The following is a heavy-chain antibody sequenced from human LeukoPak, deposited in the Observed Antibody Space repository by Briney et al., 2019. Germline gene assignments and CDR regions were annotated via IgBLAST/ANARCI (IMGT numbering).Heavy chain of an antibody. V-gene: IGHV3-23*01. CDR3: ARQGYNWNDGNDY. CDR2: INASGGRT. Sequence: SGGSLRLSCAASGFTFDDYGMSWVRQPPGKGLEWVSSINASGGRTYYADSVKGRFTISRDNAKTSLYLQMNSLRAEDTAVYYCARQGYNWNDGNDYWGQGTLVTVSS. CDR1: GFTFDDYG. J-gene: IGHJ4*02. D-gene: IGHD1-1*01.